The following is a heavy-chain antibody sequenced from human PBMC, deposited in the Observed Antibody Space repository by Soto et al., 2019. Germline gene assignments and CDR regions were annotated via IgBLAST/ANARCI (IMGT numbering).Heavy chain of an antibody. CDR2: INSDGSST. CDR1: GFTFSSYW. J-gene: IGHJ4*02. CDR3: ARDFGYYDILTGYYGSG. Sequence: EVQLVESGGGLVQPGGSLRLSCAASGFTFSSYWMHWVRQAPGKGLVWVSRINSDGSSTSYADSVKGRFTISRDNAKNTLYLQMNSPRAEDTAVYYCARDFGYYDILTGYYGSGWGQGTLVTVSS. V-gene: IGHV3-74*01. D-gene: IGHD3-9*01.